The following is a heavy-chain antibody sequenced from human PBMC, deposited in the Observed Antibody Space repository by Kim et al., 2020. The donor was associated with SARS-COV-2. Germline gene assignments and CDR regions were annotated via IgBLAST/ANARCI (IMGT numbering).Heavy chain of an antibody. CDR3: ARIRSGYFDY. Sequence: GGSLRLSCAASGFTVSSNYMGWVRQAPGKGLEWVSAIYSGGSTYYADSVKGRFTVSRDNSKNTLYLQMNSLRAEDTAVYYCARIRSGYFDYWGQGTLVTVSS. J-gene: IGHJ4*02. CDR1: GFTVSSNY. CDR2: IYSGGST. D-gene: IGHD3-22*01. V-gene: IGHV3-53*01.